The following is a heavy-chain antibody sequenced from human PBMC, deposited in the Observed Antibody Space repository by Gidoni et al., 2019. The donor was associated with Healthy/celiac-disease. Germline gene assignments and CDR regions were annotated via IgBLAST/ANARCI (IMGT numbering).Heavy chain of an antibody. CDR1: GGSISSYY. V-gene: IGHV4-59*01. J-gene: IGHJ4*02. D-gene: IGHD6-13*01. Sequence: QVQLQESGPGLVKPSETLSLTCTVSGGSISSYYWSWIRQPPGKGLEWIGYIYYSGSTNYNPSLKSRVTISVDTSKNQFSLKLSSVTAADTAVYYCARIRPSSSWYVDYWGQGTLVTVSS. CDR2: IYYSGST. CDR3: ARIRPSSSWYVDY.